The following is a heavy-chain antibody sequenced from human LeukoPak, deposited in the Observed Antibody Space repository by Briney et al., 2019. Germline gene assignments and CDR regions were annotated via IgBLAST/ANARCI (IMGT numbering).Heavy chain of an antibody. J-gene: IGHJ4*02. CDR3: AKVRQQLVHIGGFDY. CDR1: GFTFSSYG. Sequence: AGGSLRLSCAASGFTFSSYGMHWVRQAPGKGLEWVAFIRYDGSNKYYADSVKGRFTISRDNSKNTLYLQMNSLRAEDTAVYYCAKVRQQLVHIGGFDYWGQGTLVTVSS. D-gene: IGHD6-13*01. V-gene: IGHV3-30*02. CDR2: IRYDGSNK.